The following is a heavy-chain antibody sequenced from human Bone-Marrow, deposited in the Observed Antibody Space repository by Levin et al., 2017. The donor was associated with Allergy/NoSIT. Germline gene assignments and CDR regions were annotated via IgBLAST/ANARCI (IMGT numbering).Heavy chain of an antibody. D-gene: IGHD3-16*01. J-gene: IGHJ4*02. Sequence: SETLSLTCTVSGGSVSSGSYYWSWIRQPPGKGLEWIGYIYYTGSTNYNPSLKSRATISVDTSKNQFSMKLTSVTAADTAVYYCARDAGYVAHWGQGTLVTVSS. CDR3: ARDAGYVAH. CDR1: GGSVSSGSYY. CDR2: IYYTGST. V-gene: IGHV4-61*01.